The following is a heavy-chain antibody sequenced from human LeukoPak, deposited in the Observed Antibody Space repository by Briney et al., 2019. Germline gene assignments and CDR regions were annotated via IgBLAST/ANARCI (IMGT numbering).Heavy chain of an antibody. CDR2: IVVGSGNT. CDR1: GFTFTSSA. V-gene: IGHV1-58*02. D-gene: IGHD6-19*01. J-gene: IGHJ4*02. CDR3: AAEGSSGWYR. Sequence: SVKVSCKGSGFTFTSSAMQWVRQARGQRLEWIGWIVVGSGNTNYAQKFQERVTISRDMSTSTAYMELSSLRSEDTAVYYCAAEGSSGWYRWGQGTLVTVSS.